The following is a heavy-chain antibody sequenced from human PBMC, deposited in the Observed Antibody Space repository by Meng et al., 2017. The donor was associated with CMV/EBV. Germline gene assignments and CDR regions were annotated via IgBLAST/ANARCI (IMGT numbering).Heavy chain of an antibody. CDR2: IIPILGIA. CDR1: GGTFSSYA. Sequence: SVKVSCKASGGTFSSYAISWVQQAPGQGLEWMGGIIPILGIANYAQKFQGRVTITADKSTSTAYMELSSLRSEDTAVYYCALRPYCSSTSCYNDYWGQGTLVTVS. CDR3: ALRPYCSSTSCYNDY. V-gene: IGHV1-69*10. J-gene: IGHJ4*02. D-gene: IGHD2-2*02.